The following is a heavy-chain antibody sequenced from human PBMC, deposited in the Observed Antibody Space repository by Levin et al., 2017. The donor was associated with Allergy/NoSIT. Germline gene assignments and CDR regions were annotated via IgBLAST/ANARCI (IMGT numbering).Heavy chain of an antibody. J-gene: IGHJ4*02. CDR2: ISSDGSSR. Sequence: GGSLRLSCAASGFTFSTYWMHWVRQVPGKGLVWVSRISSDGSSRSYADSVKGRFTISRDNAKNTLYLEVNSLRAEDTAVFYCAREAISQDYLLYPPLDQWGQGTLVTVSS. V-gene: IGHV3-74*01. CDR1: GFTFSTYW. CDR3: AREAISQDYLLYPPLDQ. D-gene: IGHD3-10*01.